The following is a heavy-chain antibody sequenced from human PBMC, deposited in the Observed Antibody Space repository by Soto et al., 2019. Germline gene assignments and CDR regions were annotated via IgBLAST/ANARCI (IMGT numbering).Heavy chain of an antibody. CDR2: VSGNNGAS. Sequence: ASVKVSCKASGYTSADFGISWVRQAPGQGLEWMGWVSGNNGASNPAPKVQGRITMTLDTSTGVSYMALRSLRSDDTAIYYCVRDQKYFRVNGNWFDSWGQGTRVNVAS. D-gene: IGHD2-2*01. V-gene: IGHV1-18*04. CDR1: GYTSADFG. J-gene: IGHJ5*01. CDR3: VRDQKYFRVNGNWFDS.